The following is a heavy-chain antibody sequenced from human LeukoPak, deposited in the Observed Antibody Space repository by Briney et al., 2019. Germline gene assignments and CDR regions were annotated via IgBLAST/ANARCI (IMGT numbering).Heavy chain of an antibody. V-gene: IGHV3-23*01. Sequence: RGSLRLSCAASGFTFSTYAMSWVRQAPGKGLEWVSGISGSGGSTYYADSVKGGFTISRDNSKNTLYLQMNSLRAEDTAVYYCAKSAKKGIAVAYDAFDIWGQGTMVTVSS. D-gene: IGHD6-19*01. J-gene: IGHJ3*02. CDR1: GFTFSTYA. CDR3: AKSAKKGIAVAYDAFDI. CDR2: ISGSGGST.